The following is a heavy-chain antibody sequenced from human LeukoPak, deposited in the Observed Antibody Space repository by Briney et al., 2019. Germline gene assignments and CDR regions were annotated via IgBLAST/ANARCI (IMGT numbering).Heavy chain of an antibody. CDR2: INSDGSRI. CDR1: GFTFSNYW. J-gene: IGHJ4*02. CDR3: ARGGALAGGHFDS. Sequence: GRSLRLSCAASGFTFSNYWIHWVRQAPGKGLGWVSHINSDGSRINYADSVKGRFTMSRDNAKNSLYLQMNTLRAEDTAVYYCARGGALAGGHFDSWGQGTLVSVSS. V-gene: IGHV3-74*01. D-gene: IGHD4-23*01.